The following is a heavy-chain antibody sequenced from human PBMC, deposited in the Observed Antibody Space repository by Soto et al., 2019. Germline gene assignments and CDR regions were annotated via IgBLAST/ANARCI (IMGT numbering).Heavy chain of an antibody. Sequence: SVKVSCKASGGTFSSYAISWVRQAPGQGLEWMGGFIPIFGTANYAQKFQGRVTITADESTSTAYMELSSLRSEDTAVYYCARDKAPYYYDSSGTYLLTGGAFDTWGQGTMVTVSS. V-gene: IGHV1-69*13. CDR1: GGTFSSYA. D-gene: IGHD3-22*01. CDR3: ARDKAPYYYDSSGTYLLTGGAFDT. CDR2: FIPIFGTA. J-gene: IGHJ3*02.